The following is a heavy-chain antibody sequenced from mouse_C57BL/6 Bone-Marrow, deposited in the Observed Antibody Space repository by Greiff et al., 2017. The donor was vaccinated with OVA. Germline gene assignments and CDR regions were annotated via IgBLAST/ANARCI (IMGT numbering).Heavy chain of an antibody. V-gene: IGHV7-1*01. J-gene: IGHJ3*01. D-gene: IGHD2-1*01. CDR2: SRNKANDYTT. CDR1: GFTFSDFY. CDR3: ARDLYGNYPFAY. Sequence: EVKLMESGGGLVQSGRSLRLSCATSGFTFSDFYMEWVRQAPGKGLEWIAASRNKANDYTTEYSASVKGRFIVSRDTSQSILYLQMNALRAEDTAIYYCARDLYGNYPFAYWGQGTLVTVSA.